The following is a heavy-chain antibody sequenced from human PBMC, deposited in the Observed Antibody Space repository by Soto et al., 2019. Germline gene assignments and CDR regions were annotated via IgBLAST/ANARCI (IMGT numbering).Heavy chain of an antibody. D-gene: IGHD1-1*01. J-gene: IGHJ6*03. CDR2: IYDSGSA. V-gene: IGHV4-31*03. CDR1: GDSISRGWYF. CDR3: ARGIIRPNHYMDV. Sequence: QVQLQESGPGLVKPSQTLSLTCIVSGDSISRGWYFWTWIRQHPGKGLEWIGYIYDSGSAFYNPSLKSRVTMSVDTSKNQFSLNLRSVTAADTAVFYCARGIIRPNHYMDVLGKGTAVAVSS.